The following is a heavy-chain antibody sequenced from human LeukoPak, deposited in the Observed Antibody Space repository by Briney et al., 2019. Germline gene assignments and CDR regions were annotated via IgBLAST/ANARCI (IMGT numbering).Heavy chain of an antibody. J-gene: IGHJ4*02. V-gene: IGHV5-51*01. CDR2: IYPGDSDT. CDR3: ARHARSYDILTGYYALPHDY. D-gene: IGHD3-9*01. Sequence: GESLKISCKGSGYSFTSYWIGWVRQMPGKGLEWMGIIYPGDSDTRYSPSFQGQVTISADKSISTAYLQWSSLKAADTAVYYCARHARSYDILTGYYALPHDYWGQGTLVTVSS. CDR1: GYSFTSYW.